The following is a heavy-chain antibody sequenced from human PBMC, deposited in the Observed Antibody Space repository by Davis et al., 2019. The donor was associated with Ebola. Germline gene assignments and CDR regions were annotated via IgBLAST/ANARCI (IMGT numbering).Heavy chain of an antibody. J-gene: IGHJ6*02. D-gene: IGHD6-19*01. CDR2: ISGNGGST. V-gene: IGHV3-23*01. CDR1: GFTFSSYA. Sequence: PGGSLRLSCAASGFTFSSYAMSWVRQAPGKGLEWVSAISGNGGSTYYADSVKGRFTISRDNAKNTLYLQMNSLRAEDTAVYYCASGSSGWYYYYYGMDVWGQGTTVTVSS. CDR3: ASGSSGWYYYYYGMDV.